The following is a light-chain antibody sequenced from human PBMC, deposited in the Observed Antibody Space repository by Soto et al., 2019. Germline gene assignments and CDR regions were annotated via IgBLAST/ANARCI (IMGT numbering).Light chain of an antibody. CDR2: DAS. CDR3: QQYNSYSPA. V-gene: IGKV1-5*01. Sequence: DIQMTQSPSTLSASVGDRVTITCRASQSISSWLAWYQQKPGKAPKLLIYDASSLESGVPSRFSGSVSGTAFTLTISSLQPDDFATYYCQQYNSYSPAFGQGTKLEIK. J-gene: IGKJ2*01. CDR1: QSISSW.